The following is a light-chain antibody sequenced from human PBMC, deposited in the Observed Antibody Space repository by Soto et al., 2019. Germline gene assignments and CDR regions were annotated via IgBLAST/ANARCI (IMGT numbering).Light chain of an antibody. Sequence: QSALTQPASVCGSPGQSITISCTGTSSDIGGYDSVSWYQQHPGKAPKLLIFEVSNRPSGISDRFSGSKSANTASLTITGLQAEDEAHYYCTAYANTNTLLFGGGTKLTVL. CDR1: SSDIGGYDS. CDR2: EVS. J-gene: IGLJ2*01. CDR3: TAYANTNTLL. V-gene: IGLV2-14*01.